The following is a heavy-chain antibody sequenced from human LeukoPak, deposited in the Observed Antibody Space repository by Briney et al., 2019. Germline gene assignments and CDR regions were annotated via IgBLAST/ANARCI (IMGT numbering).Heavy chain of an antibody. CDR3: AREFEYQLLPPYYYYMDV. D-gene: IGHD2-2*01. J-gene: IGHJ6*03. Sequence: SETLSLTCTVSGGSISSYYWSWIRRPAGKGLEWIGRIYTSGSTNYNPSLKSRVTISVDKSKNQFSLKLSSVTAADTAVYYCAREFEYQLLPPYYYYMDVWGKGTTVTVSS. CDR1: GGSISSYY. V-gene: IGHV4-4*07. CDR2: IYTSGST.